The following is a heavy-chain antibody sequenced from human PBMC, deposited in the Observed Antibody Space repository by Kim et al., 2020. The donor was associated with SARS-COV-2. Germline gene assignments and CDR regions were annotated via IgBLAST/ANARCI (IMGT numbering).Heavy chain of an antibody. CDR1: GYTFTSYA. J-gene: IGHJ5*02. V-gene: IGHV1-3*01. D-gene: IGHD6-19*01. CDR3: ARAQGYSSGWYGLDP. Sequence: ASVKVSCKASGYTFTSYAMHWVRQAPGQRLEWMGWINAGNGNTEYSQKFQGRVTITRDTSASTAYVELSSLRSEDTAVYYCARAQGYSSGWYGLDPWGQGTLVTVSS. CDR2: INAGNGNT.